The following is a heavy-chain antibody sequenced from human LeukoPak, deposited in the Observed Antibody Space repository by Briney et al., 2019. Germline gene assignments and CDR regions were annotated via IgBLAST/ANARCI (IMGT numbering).Heavy chain of an antibody. CDR2: VIPIFGTA. V-gene: IGHV1-69*05. D-gene: IGHD5-18*01. CDR1: GGTFSSYA. J-gene: IGHJ4*02. Sequence: SVKVSCKASGGTFSSYAISWVRQAPGQGLEWMGGVIPIFGTANYAQKFQGRVTITTDESTSTAYMELSSLRSEDTAVYYCASGYSYGYVGYWGQGTLVTVSS. CDR3: ASGYSYGYVGY.